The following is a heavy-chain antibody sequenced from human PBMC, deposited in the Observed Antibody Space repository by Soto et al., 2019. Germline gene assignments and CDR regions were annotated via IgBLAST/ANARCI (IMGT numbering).Heavy chain of an antibody. Sequence: LSLNCTVSGGYISSYYWTWIRQPPGKGLEWIGYIYYSGSTNYNPSLKSRVTMSIDTSKNQFSLKLSSVTAADTAVYYCARAFGSTMPSLFWGQGTLVTVSS. CDR2: IYYSGST. V-gene: IGHV4-59*01. J-gene: IGHJ4*02. CDR1: GGYISSYY. D-gene: IGHD2-2*01. CDR3: ARAFGSTMPSLF.